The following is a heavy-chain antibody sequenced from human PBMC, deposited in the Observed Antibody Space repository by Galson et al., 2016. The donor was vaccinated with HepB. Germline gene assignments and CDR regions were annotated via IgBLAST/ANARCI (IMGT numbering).Heavy chain of an antibody. CDR1: GGSFSGYY. D-gene: IGHD4-17*01. V-gene: IGHV4-34*01. CDR3: ARGDNPDYGDYASAYYYMDV. J-gene: IGHJ6*03. CDR2: INHSGST. Sequence: LSLTCAVYGGSFSGYYWSWIRQPPGTGLEWIGEINHSGSTNYNPSLKSRVNISVDTSKNQFSLKLSSVTAADTAVYYCARGDNPDYGDYASAYYYMDVWGKGTTVTVSS.